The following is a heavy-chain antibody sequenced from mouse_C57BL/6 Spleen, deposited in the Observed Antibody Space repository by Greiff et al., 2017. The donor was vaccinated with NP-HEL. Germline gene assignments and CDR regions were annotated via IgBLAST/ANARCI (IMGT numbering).Heavy chain of an antibody. D-gene: IGHD2-1*01. Sequence: EVHLVESGGGLVKPGGSLKLSCAASGFTFSDYGMHWVRQAPEKGLEWVAYISSGSSTIYYADTVKGRFTISRDNAKNTLFLQMTSLRSEDTAMYYCARLYGNYYFDYWGQGTTLTVSS. J-gene: IGHJ2*01. CDR1: GFTFSDYG. CDR2: ISSGSSTI. V-gene: IGHV5-17*01. CDR3: ARLYGNYYFDY.